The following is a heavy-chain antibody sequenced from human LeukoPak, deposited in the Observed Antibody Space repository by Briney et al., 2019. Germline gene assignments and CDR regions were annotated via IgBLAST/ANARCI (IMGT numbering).Heavy chain of an antibody. CDR3: ARDVGSYSRNLYYFDY. V-gene: IGHV1-18*01. CDR1: GYTFTSYG. Sequence: ASVKVSFKASGYTFTSYGISWVRQAPGRGLEWMGWISAHSNSTNYAQKFQGRVTMTTDTSTSTAYMELRSLTSDDTGVYYCARDVGSYSRNLYYFDYWGQGTLVTVSS. D-gene: IGHD5-18*01. CDR2: ISAHSNST. J-gene: IGHJ4*02.